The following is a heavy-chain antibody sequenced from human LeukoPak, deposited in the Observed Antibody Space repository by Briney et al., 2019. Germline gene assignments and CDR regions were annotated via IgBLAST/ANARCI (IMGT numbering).Heavy chain of an antibody. J-gene: IGHJ4*02. Sequence: PGRSLRLSCAASGFTFSGYGMHWVRQAPGKGLEWVAVISYDGDDKYYADSVKGRFTISRDSSKNTLYLQMNSLRAEDTAIYYCAKGLGGNPAYWGQGALVSVSS. CDR1: GFTFSGYG. CDR3: AKGLGGNPAY. V-gene: IGHV3-30*18. CDR2: ISYDGDDK. D-gene: IGHD3-16*01.